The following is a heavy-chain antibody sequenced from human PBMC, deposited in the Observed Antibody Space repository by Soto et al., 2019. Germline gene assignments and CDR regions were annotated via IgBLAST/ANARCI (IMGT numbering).Heavy chain of an antibody. Sequence: SETLSLTCTVSGGSISSYYWSWIRQPPGKGLEWIGYIYYSGSTNYNPSLKSRVTISVDTSKNQFSLKLSSVTAADTAVYYCARDLGDTGWFDPWGQGTLVTVSS. CDR1: GGSISSYY. V-gene: IGHV4-59*01. CDR3: ARDLGDTGWFDP. D-gene: IGHD5-18*01. CDR2: IYYSGST. J-gene: IGHJ5*02.